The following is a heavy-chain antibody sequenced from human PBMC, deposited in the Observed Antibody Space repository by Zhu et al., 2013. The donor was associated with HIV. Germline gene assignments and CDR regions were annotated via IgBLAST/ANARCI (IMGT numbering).Heavy chain of an antibody. CDR3: ARDRSTVTPYYYGMDV. V-gene: IGHV1-46*01. J-gene: IGHJ6*02. Sequence: QVQLVQSGAEVKKPGASVKVSCKASGYTFTSYYMHWVRQAPGQGLEWMGIINPSGGSTSYAQKFQGRVTMTRDTSTSTVYMELSSLRSEDTAVYYCARDRSTVTPYYYGMDVWGQGTTVTVSS. CDR1: GYTFTSYY. CDR2: INPSGGST. D-gene: IGHD4-17*01.